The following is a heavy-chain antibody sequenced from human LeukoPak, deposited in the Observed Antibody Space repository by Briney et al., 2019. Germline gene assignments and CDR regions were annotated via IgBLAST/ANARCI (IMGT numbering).Heavy chain of an antibody. Sequence: GGSLRLSCAASGFTFSSYAMSWVRQAPGKGLEWVSAISGSGGSTYYAHSVKGRFTISRDNSKNTLYLQMNSPRAEDTAVYYCAKEQGYCSSASCYNGLDYWGQGTLVTVSS. CDR3: AKEQGYCSSASCYNGLDY. D-gene: IGHD2-2*02. J-gene: IGHJ4*02. V-gene: IGHV3-23*01. CDR1: GFTFSSYA. CDR2: ISGSGGST.